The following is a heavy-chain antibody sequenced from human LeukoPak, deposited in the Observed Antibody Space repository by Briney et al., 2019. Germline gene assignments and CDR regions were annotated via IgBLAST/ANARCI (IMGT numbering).Heavy chain of an antibody. CDR1: GFTFSSYS. J-gene: IGHJ5*01. Sequence: GGSLRLSCAASGFTFSSYSMNWVRQAPGKGLEWVSGISPGGDTPYYADSVRGRFTISRDNSKNTMYLQMNSLRAEDTAVYYCARVTLRLGNYYHPHWFDSWGQGALVTVSS. CDR2: ISPGGDTP. CDR3: ARVTLRLGNYYHPHWFDS. D-gene: IGHD3-10*01. V-gene: IGHV3-23*01.